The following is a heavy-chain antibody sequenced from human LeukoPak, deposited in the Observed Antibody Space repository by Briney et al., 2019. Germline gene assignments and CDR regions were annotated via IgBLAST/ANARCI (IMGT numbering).Heavy chain of an antibody. J-gene: IGHJ5*02. V-gene: IGHV1-8*02. D-gene: IGHD3-10*01. CDR1: GGTFSTYV. Sequence: ASVKVSCKASGGTFSTYVISWVRQAPGQGLEWMGWMNPNSGNTGYAQKFQGRVTMTRNTSISTAYMELSSLRSEDTAVYYCARGGLLLWFGEARNWFDPWGQGTLVTVSS. CDR2: MNPNSGNT. CDR3: ARGGLLLWFGEARNWFDP.